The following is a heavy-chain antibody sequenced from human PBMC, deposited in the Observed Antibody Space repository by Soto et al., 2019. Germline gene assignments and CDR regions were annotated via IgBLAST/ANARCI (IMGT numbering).Heavy chain of an antibody. CDR3: ARDPQETYYASSGYYTDY. Sequence: EASVKVSCKASGYTFTGYYMHWVRQAPGQGLEWMGWINPNSGGTNYAQKFQGRVTMTRDTSISTAYMELSRLRSDDTAVYYCARDPQETYYASSGYYTDYWGQGTLVTVSS. CDR1: GYTFTGYY. CDR2: INPNSGGT. D-gene: IGHD3-22*01. J-gene: IGHJ4*02. V-gene: IGHV1-2*02.